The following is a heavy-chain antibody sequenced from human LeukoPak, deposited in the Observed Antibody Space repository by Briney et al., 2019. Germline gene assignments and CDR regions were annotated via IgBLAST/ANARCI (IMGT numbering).Heavy chain of an antibody. Sequence: GSSVKVSCKASGGTFSNYAITWVRQAPGQGLEWMGEIIPIFGTANYAQKFQGRVTITADESTSTAYMELSSLRSEDTAVYYCARDSNGYTNWFDPWGQGTLVTVSS. J-gene: IGHJ5*02. CDR2: IIPIFGTA. CDR1: GGTFSNYA. V-gene: IGHV1-69*01. D-gene: IGHD5-24*01. CDR3: ARDSNGYTNWFDP.